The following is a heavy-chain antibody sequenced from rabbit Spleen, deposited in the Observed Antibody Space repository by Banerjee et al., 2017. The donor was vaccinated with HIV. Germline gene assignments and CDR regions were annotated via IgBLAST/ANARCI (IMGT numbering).Heavy chain of an antibody. CDR1: GFSFSSSYY. V-gene: IGHV1S40*01. D-gene: IGHD8-1*01. Sequence: QSLEESGGGLVQPEGSLTLTCTASGFSFSSSYYMCWVRQAPGKGLEWIACIYAGSSGSTYSATWAKGRFTLSKTSSTTVTLQMTSLTAADTATYFCARDAGTSFSTYGMDLWGQGTMVTVS. J-gene: IGHJ6*01. CDR3: ARDAGTSFSTYGMDL. CDR2: IYAGSSGST.